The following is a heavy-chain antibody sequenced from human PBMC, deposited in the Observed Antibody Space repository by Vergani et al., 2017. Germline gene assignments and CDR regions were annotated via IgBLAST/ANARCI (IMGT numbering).Heavy chain of an antibody. CDR2: ISSSSSTI. CDR3: ARDEVGGCSSTSCSERGDFYYGMDV. CDR1: GFTFSSYS. Sequence: EVQLVESGGGLVQPGGSLRLSCAASGFTFSSYSMNWVRQAPGKGLEWVSYISSSSSTIYYADSVKGRFTISRDNAKNSLYLQMNSLRDEDTAVYYCARDEVGGCSSTSCSERGDFYYGMDVWGQGTTVTVSS. J-gene: IGHJ6*02. D-gene: IGHD2-2*01. V-gene: IGHV3-48*02.